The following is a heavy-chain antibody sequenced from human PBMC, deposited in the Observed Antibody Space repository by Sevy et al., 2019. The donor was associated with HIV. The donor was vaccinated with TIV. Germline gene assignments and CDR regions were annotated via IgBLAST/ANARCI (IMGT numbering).Heavy chain of an antibody. Sequence: SETLSLTCVVSGGSISSSNWWSWVRQPPGKGLEWIGEIYHSGSTNYNPSLESRVSISIDKSKNHFSPKVNSVTAADTAVYYCARDDSALYSYGLDLWGQGTTVTVSS. V-gene: IGHV4-4*02. CDR3: ARDDSALYSYGLDL. J-gene: IGHJ6*02. CDR1: GGSISSSNW. CDR2: IYHSGST. D-gene: IGHD2-21*01.